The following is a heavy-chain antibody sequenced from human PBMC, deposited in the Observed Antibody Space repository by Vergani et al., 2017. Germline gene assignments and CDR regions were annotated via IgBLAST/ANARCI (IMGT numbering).Heavy chain of an antibody. J-gene: IGHJ5*02. V-gene: IGHV4-4*03. CDR3: ARVGDGSGLGWFDP. Sequence: QVQLQESGPGLVKPPGTLSLTCAVSGGSISSSNWWSWVRQPPGKGLEWIGEIYLSGSTNYNPSLKSRVTISVDKSKNQFSLKLSSVTAADTAVYYCARVGDGSGLGWFDPWGQGTLVTVSS. CDR2: IYLSGST. CDR1: GGSISSSNW. D-gene: IGHD3-10*01.